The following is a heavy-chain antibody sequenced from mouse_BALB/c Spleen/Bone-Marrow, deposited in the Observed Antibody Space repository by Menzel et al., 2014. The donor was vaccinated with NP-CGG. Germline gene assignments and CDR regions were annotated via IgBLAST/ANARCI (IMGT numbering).Heavy chain of an antibody. Sequence: DVMLVESGGGLVQPGGALKLSCAASGFTFSNYGMSWVRQTPDKRLELVATINSNGGSTYYPDSVKGRFTISRDTAKNTLYLQMSSLKSEETAMYYCIRGNYGNYVDYFDFWGKGTALTVSS. V-gene: IGHV5-6-3*01. J-gene: IGHJ2*01. D-gene: IGHD2-1*01. CDR2: INSNGGST. CDR3: IRGNYGNYVDYFDF. CDR1: GFTFSNYG.